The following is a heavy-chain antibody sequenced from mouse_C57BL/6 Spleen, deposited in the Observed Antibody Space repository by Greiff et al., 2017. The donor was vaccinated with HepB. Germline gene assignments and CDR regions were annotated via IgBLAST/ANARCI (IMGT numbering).Heavy chain of an antibody. V-gene: IGHV5-17*01. Sequence: EVKLVESGGGLVKPGGSLKLSCAASGFTFSDYGMHWVRQAPEKGLEWVAYISSGSSTIYYADTVKGRFTISRDNAKNTLFLQMTSLRSEDTAMYYCARLIYYDYDDGFFDYWGQGTTLTVSS. CDR2: ISSGSSTI. D-gene: IGHD2-4*01. CDR3: ARLIYYDYDDGFFDY. CDR1: GFTFSDYG. J-gene: IGHJ2*01.